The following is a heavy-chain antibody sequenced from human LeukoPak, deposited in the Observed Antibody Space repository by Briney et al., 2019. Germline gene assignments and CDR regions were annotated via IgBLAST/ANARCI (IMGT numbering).Heavy chain of an antibody. D-gene: IGHD2-21*01. CDR3: ARREAVVVRNYYYYYMDV. CDR1: GYSFTSYW. V-gene: IGHV5-51*01. CDR2: IYPGDSDT. J-gene: IGHJ6*03. Sequence: GESLKISCKGSGYSFTSYWIGWVRQMPGKGLEWMGIIYPGDSDTRYSPSFQGQVTISADKSISTAYLQWSSLKASDTAMYYCARREAVVVRNYYYYYMDVWGKGTTVTVSS.